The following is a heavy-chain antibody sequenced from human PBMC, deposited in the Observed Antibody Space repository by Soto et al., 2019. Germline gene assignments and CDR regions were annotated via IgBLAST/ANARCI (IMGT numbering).Heavy chain of an antibody. CDR1: GYSFTSFW. CDR3: ARIDIVATGFDY. V-gene: IGHV5-51*01. J-gene: IGHJ4*02. CDR2: INPVDSDT. Sequence: PGESLKISCQGFGYSFTSFWIGWVRQMPGKGLEWMGIINPVDSDTRYSPSFQGQVTISVDKSISTAYLQWSSLKASDTAMYYCARIDIVATGFDYWGQGTLVTV. D-gene: IGHD5-12*01.